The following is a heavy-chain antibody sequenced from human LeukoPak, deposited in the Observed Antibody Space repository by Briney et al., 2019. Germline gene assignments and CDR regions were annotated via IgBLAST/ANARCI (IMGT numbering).Heavy chain of an antibody. Sequence: GGSLRLSCAASGFTFSSYSMNWLRQAPGKGLEGVSSISPSTSYIYYADSVKGRFTISRDNAKNSLYLQMNSLRVEDTAVYFCTRDTPWAYWGQGTLVTVSS. CDR2: ISPSTSYI. CDR3: TRDTPWAY. CDR1: GFTFSSYS. J-gene: IGHJ4*02. V-gene: IGHV3-21*01.